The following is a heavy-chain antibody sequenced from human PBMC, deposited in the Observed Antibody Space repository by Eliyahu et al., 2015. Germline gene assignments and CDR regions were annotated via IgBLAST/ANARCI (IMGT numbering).Heavy chain of an antibody. CDR2: ISYDGRNK. D-gene: IGHD6-13*01. V-gene: IGHV3-30*04. J-gene: IGHJ4*02. CDR1: GFTFSSYA. CDR3: ARDRGFEGSSLDY. Sequence: QVQLVESGGGVVQPGRSLRLSCAASGFTFSSYAMHWVRQAPGKGLEWVAVISYDGRNKYYADSVKGRFTISRDNSKNTLYLQMNSLRAEDTAVYYCARDRGFEGSSLDYWGQGTLVTVSS.